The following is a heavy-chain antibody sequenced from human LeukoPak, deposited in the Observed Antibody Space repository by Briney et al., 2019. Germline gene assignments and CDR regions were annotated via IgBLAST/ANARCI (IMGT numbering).Heavy chain of an antibody. CDR1: GGSFSGYY. CDR3: ARGGVRGVMWLGY. J-gene: IGHJ4*01. Sequence: SETLSLTCAVYGGSFSGYYWSWIRQPPRKGLEWIGEINHSGSTNYNPSLKSRVTISVDTSKNQFSLKLSSVTAADTAVYYCARGGVRGVMWLGYWGQGTLVTVSS. CDR2: INHSGST. V-gene: IGHV4-34*01. D-gene: IGHD3-10*01.